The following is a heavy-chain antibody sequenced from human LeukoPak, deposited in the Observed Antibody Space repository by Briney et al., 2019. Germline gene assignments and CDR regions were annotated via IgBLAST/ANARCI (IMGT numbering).Heavy chain of an antibody. CDR1: GDSVSSNSAA. D-gene: IGHD3-10*01. J-gene: IGHJ6*02. CDR3: ARLTDGSGPTTGYGMDV. CDR2: TYYRSKWYN. Sequence: SQTLSLTCAISGDSVSSNSAAWNWIRQSPSRGLEWLGRTYYRSKWYNDYAVSVKSRITINPDTSKNQFSLQLNSVTPEDTAVYYCARLTDGSGPTTGYGMDVWGQGTTVTVSS. V-gene: IGHV6-1*01.